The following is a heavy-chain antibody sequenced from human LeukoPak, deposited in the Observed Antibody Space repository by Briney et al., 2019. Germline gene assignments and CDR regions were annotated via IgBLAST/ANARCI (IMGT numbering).Heavy chain of an antibody. J-gene: IGHJ5*02. D-gene: IGHD1-26*01. V-gene: IGHV4-59*01. Sequence: SETLSLTCTVSGGSLSSYYWSWIRQPPGKGLEWIGYIYYSGSTNYNPSLKSRVTISVDTSKNHFSLKLTSVTAADTAVYYCARVPENIWENWFDPWGQGTLVTVSA. CDR2: IYYSGST. CDR3: ARVPENIWENWFDP. CDR1: GGSLSSYY.